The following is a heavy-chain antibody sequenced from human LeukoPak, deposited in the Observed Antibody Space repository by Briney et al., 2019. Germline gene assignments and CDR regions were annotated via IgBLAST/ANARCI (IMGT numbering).Heavy chain of an antibody. CDR1: GGSTSSDY. J-gene: IGHJ4*02. CDR3: ARHDAYDFWSGYRYYFDY. CDR2: VYNSGDT. D-gene: IGHD3-3*01. V-gene: IGHV4-59*08. Sequence: SETLSLTCTVSGGSTSSDYWSWIRQSPGKGLEWVGYVYNSGDTGKNPSLKSRVTILLDTSKNQCSLKLTSVSAADTAVYYCARHDAYDFWSGYRYYFDYWGQGTLVTVSS.